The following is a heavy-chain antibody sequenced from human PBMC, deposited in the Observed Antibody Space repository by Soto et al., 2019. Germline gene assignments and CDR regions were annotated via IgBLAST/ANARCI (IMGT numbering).Heavy chain of an antibody. D-gene: IGHD1-26*01. V-gene: IGHV4-59*01. CDR2: IHYGGGT. CDR3: VGARYRGVGATYSVS. Sequence: SETLSLTCPVSGGSMSSYYWTWIRQPPGKGLEWIGFIHYGGGTDYNPALRSRVTVTVETSKKQFSLNMSSVTAADTPVYYCVGARYRGVGATYSVSWCQGALAAVFS. CDR1: GGSMSSYY. J-gene: IGHJ1*01.